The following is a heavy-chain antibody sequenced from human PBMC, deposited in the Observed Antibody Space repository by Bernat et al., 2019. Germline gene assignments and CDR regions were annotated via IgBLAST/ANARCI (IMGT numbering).Heavy chain of an antibody. Sequence: QVQLVQSGAEVKKPGASVKVSCKASGYTFTGYYMHWVRQAPGQGLEWVGWINPNSGGTNYAQKFQGWVTMSRDTTINTAYMELSRLMSDDTAVYYCARGSSGWYRARFDYWGQGTLVTVSS. D-gene: IGHD6-19*01. V-gene: IGHV1-2*04. CDR1: GYTFTGYY. J-gene: IGHJ4*02. CDR3: ARGSSGWYRARFDY. CDR2: INPNSGGT.